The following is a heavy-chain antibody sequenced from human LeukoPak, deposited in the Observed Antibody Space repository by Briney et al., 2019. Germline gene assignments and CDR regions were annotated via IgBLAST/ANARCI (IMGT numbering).Heavy chain of an antibody. CDR1: GGSISSYY. Sequence: KPSETLSLTCPVSGGSISSYYWSWIQQPPGKGLEWIGYIYYSGSTNYNPSLKSRVTISVDTSRNQFSLKLSSVTAADTAVYYCAREYSGSYNYWGQGTLVTVSS. D-gene: IGHD1-26*01. CDR2: IYYSGST. CDR3: AREYSGSYNY. V-gene: IGHV4-59*01. J-gene: IGHJ4*02.